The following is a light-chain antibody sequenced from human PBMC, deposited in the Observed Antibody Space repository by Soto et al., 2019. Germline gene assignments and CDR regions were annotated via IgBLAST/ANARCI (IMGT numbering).Light chain of an antibody. Sequence: EIVLTQSPGTLSLSPGERATASCRSSQSVTTYLAWYQQKPGQAPRLLIYDASNRATGIPARFSGSGSGTDFTLTISSLEPEDFAVYYCQQRSNWPPLISFGQGTRLEIK. V-gene: IGKV3-11*01. CDR3: QQRSNWPPLIS. CDR1: QSVTTY. J-gene: IGKJ5*01. CDR2: DAS.